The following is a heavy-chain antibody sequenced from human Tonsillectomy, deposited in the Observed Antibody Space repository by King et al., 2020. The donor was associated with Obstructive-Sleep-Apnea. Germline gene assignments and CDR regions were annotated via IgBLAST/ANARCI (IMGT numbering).Heavy chain of an antibody. CDR1: GYSISSGYY. Sequence: QLQESGPGLVKPSETLSLTCTVSGYSISSGYYWGWIRQPPGKGLEWIGSIYHSGSTSYNPSLKSRVTISVDTSKNQFSLKLSSVTAADTAVYYCARDSYYYDSSGYYPPWYFDLWGRGTLVTVSS. D-gene: IGHD3-22*01. J-gene: IGHJ2*01. CDR2: IYHSGST. CDR3: ARDSYYYDSSGYYPPWYFDL. V-gene: IGHV4-38-2*02.